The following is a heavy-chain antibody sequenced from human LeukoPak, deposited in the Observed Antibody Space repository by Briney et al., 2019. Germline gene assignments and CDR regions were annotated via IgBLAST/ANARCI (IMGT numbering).Heavy chain of an antibody. Sequence: GGSLRLSCAASGFAFSSYGMHWVRQAPGKGLEWVAFIRYDGSNKYYADSVKGRFTISKDNSKNTLYLQMNSLRAEDTAVSYCWREDTSSWTFDYGGQGTLVTVSP. CDR3: WREDTSSWTFDY. V-gene: IGHV3-30*02. CDR2: IRYDGSNK. J-gene: IGHJ4*02. CDR1: GFAFSSYG. D-gene: IGHD6-13*01.